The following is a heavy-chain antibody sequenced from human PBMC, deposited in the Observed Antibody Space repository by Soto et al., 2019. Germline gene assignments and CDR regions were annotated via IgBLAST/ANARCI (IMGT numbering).Heavy chain of an antibody. V-gene: IGHV4-34*01. CDR1: EGCCSRWY. D-gene: IGHD3-10*01. J-gene: IGHJ6*03. CDR2: INHSGST. Sequence: LEMRSVECGVGEGCCSRWYWCWKSQPPGKGLEWIGEINHSGSTNYNPSLKSRVTISVDPSKNQFSRKLSSVTAADTAVYYCASGDYYGSGSYYKPSRPYYYYYYLDVSGKGTTVTVSS. CDR3: ASGDYYGSGSYYKPSRPYYYYYYLDV.